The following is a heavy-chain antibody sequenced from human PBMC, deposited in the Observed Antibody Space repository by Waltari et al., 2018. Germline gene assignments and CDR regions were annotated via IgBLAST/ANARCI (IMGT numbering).Heavy chain of an antibody. Sequence: QVQLQESGPGLVKPSETLSLTCAVSGYSIRSGYYWGWIRPPPGQGLEWIGSIYHSGSTYYNPALKSRVTISVDTSKNQFSLKLSSVTAADTAVYYCARESDVLLWFGELSPGNFDYWGQGTLVTVSS. CDR2: IYHSGST. CDR3: ARESDVLLWFGELSPGNFDY. D-gene: IGHD3-10*01. J-gene: IGHJ4*02. V-gene: IGHV4-38-2*02. CDR1: GYSIRSGYY.